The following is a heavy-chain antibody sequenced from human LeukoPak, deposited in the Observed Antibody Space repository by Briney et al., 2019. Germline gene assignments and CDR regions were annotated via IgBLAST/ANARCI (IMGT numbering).Heavy chain of an antibody. CDR2: IYTSGST. CDR3: ARHPLLGSYWYFDL. Sequence: SETLSLTCAVYGGYFSGYYWSWIRQPPGKGLEWIGYIYTSGSTNQDPSLKSRVTISLDTSKNHFSLKLTSVTAADTAVYYCARHPLLGSYWYFDLWGRGTLVTVSS. CDR1: GGYFSGYY. J-gene: IGHJ2*01. D-gene: IGHD2-8*02. V-gene: IGHV4-4*08.